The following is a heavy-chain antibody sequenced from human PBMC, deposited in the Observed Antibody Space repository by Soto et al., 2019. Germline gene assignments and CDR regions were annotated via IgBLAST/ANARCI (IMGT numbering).Heavy chain of an antibody. CDR3: AHRPSGWYLFDY. CDR2: IYWNDDK. CDR1: GFSLSTSGLG. V-gene: IGHV2-5*01. J-gene: IGHJ4*02. D-gene: IGHD6-19*01. Sequence: QITLKESGPTLVRPTQTLTLTCTFSGFSLSTSGLGVRWIRQPPGKALEWLALIYWNDDKRYSPSLKARLTITNDTSKNQVVLTMTNMDPVDTATYYCAHRPSGWYLFDYWGQGTLVTVSS.